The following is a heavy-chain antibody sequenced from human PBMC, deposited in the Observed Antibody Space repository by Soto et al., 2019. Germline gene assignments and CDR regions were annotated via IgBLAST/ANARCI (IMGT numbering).Heavy chain of an antibody. CDR3: AKDRGGKYSSSFNYRMDV. CDR1: GFTFDDDT. Sequence: VGSLRLSCAASGFTFDDDTMHWVREARGKGLEWVSLISWDGGSTYYADSVKGRFTISRDNSKNSLYLQMNSLRTEDSALYYCAKDRGGKYSSSFNYRMDVWGQGTTVTVSS. V-gene: IGHV3-43*01. J-gene: IGHJ6*02. D-gene: IGHD6-6*01. CDR2: ISWDGGST.